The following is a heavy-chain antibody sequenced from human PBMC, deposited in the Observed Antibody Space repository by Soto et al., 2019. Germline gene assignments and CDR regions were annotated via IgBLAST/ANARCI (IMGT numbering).Heavy chain of an antibody. D-gene: IGHD3-9*01. V-gene: IGHV3-66*01. CDR3: ARGPRYYYYVMDV. J-gene: IGHJ6*02. Sequence: EVQLVESGGGLVQPGRSLRLSCAASGFTVSSNYMSWVRQPPGRGLERVAVIFSGGGTEYADSVKDRSTISRDKSKNTLWLQKNSLRFEDTSVYYCARGPRYYYYVMDVGGQGTTVTVSS. CDR2: IFSGGGT. CDR1: GFTVSSNY.